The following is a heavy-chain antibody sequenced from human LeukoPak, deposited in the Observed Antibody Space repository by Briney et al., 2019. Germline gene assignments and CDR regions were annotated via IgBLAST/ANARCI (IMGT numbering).Heavy chain of an antibody. J-gene: IGHJ4*02. CDR2: IKQDGSEK. D-gene: IGHD5-18*01. Sequence: GGSLRLSCAAPGFTFSSYWMSWVRQAPGKGLEWVANIKQDGSEKYYVDSVKGRFTISRDNAKNSLYLQMNSLRAEDTAVYYCASTAMVSRFDYWGQGTLVTASS. CDR3: ASTAMVSRFDY. V-gene: IGHV3-7*01. CDR1: GFTFSSYW.